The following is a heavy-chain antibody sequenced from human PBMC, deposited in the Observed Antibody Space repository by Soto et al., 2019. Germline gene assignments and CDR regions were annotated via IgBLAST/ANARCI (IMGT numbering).Heavy chain of an antibody. Sequence: QVQLQQWGAGLLKPSETLSLTCAVYGGSFSGYYWSWIRQPPGKGLEWIGEINHSGSTNYNPSLKSRVTISVDPSKNQFSLKLSSVTAADTAVYYCARGQYDFWSGTNWFDPWGQGTLVTVSS. J-gene: IGHJ5*02. CDR3: ARGQYDFWSGTNWFDP. CDR1: GGSFSGYY. D-gene: IGHD3-3*01. CDR2: INHSGST. V-gene: IGHV4-34*01.